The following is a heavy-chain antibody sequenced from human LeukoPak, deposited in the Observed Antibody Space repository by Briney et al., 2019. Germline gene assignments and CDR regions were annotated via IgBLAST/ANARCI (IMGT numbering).Heavy chain of an antibody. CDR2: IKQDGSEK. D-gene: IGHD2-2*01. CDR1: GFTFSSYW. V-gene: IGHV3-7*01. J-gene: IGHJ6*02. CDR3: ARWGAGCSSPSCYGPQDYYYGMDV. Sequence: GGSLRLSCAASGFTFSSYWMSWVRQAPGKGLEWVANIKQDGSEKYYVDSVKGRFTISRDNAKNSLYLQMNSLRAEDTAVYYCARWGAGCSSPSCYGPQDYYYGMDVWGQGTTVTVSS.